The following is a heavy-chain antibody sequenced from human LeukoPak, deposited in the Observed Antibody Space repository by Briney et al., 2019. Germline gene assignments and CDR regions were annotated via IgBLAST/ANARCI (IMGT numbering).Heavy chain of an antibody. CDR1: GGSMDYYY. CDR2: IHHSGNT. Sequence: SETLSLTCTVAGGSMDYYYWSWIRQPPGKGLEWVGYIHHSGNTNYNPSLKSRVTISIDKSKKQFFLKLSSVTAADTAGYYCARLWGYCSSTSCYGASYFDSWGQGTLVTVSS. J-gene: IGHJ5*01. D-gene: IGHD2-2*01. V-gene: IGHV4-59*01. CDR3: ARLWGYCSSTSCYGASYFDS.